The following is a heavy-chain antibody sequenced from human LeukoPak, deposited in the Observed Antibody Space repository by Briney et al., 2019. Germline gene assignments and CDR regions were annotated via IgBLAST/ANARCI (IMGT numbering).Heavy chain of an antibody. Sequence: GRSLRLSCTASGFTFSSYGMHWVRQAPGKGLEWVAVISYDGSNKYYADSVKGRFTISRDNSKNTLYLQMNSLRAEDTAVYNCAKGHYGSGSYYYIDYWGRGTLVTVSS. J-gene: IGHJ4*02. D-gene: IGHD3-10*01. V-gene: IGHV3-30*18. CDR3: AKGHYGSGSYYYIDY. CDR1: GFTFSSYG. CDR2: ISYDGSNK.